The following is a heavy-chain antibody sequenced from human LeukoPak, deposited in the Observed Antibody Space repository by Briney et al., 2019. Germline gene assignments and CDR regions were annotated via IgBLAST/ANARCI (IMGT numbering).Heavy chain of an antibody. CDR3: TRDNCGGDCYSEDY. V-gene: IGHV3-49*04. Sequence: PGGSLRLSCTASGFTFGDYAMSWVRQATGKGLEWVGFIRRKAYGGTTEYAAYVKGRFTISRDDSKSIAYLQMNSLKTEDTAVYYCTRDNCGGDCYSEDYWGQGTLVTVSS. D-gene: IGHD2-21*02. CDR1: GFTFGDYA. J-gene: IGHJ4*02. CDR2: IRRKAYGGTT.